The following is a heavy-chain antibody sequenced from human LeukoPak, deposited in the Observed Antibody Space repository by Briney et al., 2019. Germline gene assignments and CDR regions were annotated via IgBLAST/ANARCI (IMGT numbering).Heavy chain of an antibody. V-gene: IGHV3-23*01. J-gene: IGHJ4*02. Sequence: GRSLRLSCAASGFTFSIYAMTWVRQAPGKGLEWVSAIIGSGGVPYYADSGKGRFTLSRDNSKNKLYLEMNRLRAEEPAVYYCASNRTQRLSSACEYWGQGTLVSVSS. D-gene: IGHD6-19*01. CDR3: ASNRTQRLSSACEY. CDR2: IIGSGGVP. CDR1: GFTFSIYA.